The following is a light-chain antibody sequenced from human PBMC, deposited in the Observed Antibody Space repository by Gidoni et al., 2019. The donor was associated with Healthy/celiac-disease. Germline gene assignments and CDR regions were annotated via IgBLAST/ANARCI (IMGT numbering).Light chain of an antibody. V-gene: IGLV3-21*02. CDR2: DDS. J-gene: IGLJ2*01. CDR3: QVWDSSSDHPKV. CDR1: NIGCKS. Sequence: SYVLTQPPSVSVPPAQTARITCGGNNIGCKSVHWYQQKPGQAPVLVVYDDSDRPSGIPERFSGSNSGNTATLTISRVEAGDEADYYCQVWDSSSDHPKVFGGGTKLTVL.